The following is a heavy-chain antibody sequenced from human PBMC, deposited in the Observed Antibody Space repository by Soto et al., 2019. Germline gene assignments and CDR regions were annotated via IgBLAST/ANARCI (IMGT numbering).Heavy chain of an antibody. V-gene: IGHV3-30*18. J-gene: IGHJ6*02. D-gene: IGHD3-16*01. CDR3: AKGLGGNYYNYYYALDV. CDR2: ISSDGSKK. Sequence: TGGSLRLSCVASGFIFSAYGTHWVRQAPGKGLEWVALISSDGSKKYYVDSVKGRFTVSRDNSQNTLYLQMNSLGPEDTAVYYCAKGLGGNYYNYYYALDVWGQGTTVTVS. CDR1: GFIFSAYG.